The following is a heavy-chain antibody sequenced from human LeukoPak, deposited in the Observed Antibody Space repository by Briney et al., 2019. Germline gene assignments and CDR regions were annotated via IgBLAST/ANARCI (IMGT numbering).Heavy chain of an antibody. V-gene: IGHV4-59*01. CDR1: GGSISSYY. Sequence: KTSETQSLTCTVSGGSISSYYWSWIRQPPGKGLEWIGYIYYSGSTNYNPSIKSRVTISVDTSKNQFSLKLSSVTAADTAVYYCARAGRDFWSGYYSYYYSYGMDVWGQGTTVTVSS. D-gene: IGHD3-3*01. CDR2: IYYSGST. CDR3: ARAGRDFWSGYYSYYYSYGMDV. J-gene: IGHJ6*02.